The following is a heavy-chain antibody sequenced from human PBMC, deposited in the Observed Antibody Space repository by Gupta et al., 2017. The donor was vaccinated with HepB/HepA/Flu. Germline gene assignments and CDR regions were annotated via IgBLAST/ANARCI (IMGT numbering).Heavy chain of an antibody. Sequence: QVLLVQSGAEVTKSGASVKVSCKASGYTFTDYYMHCVRQAPGQGLEWMGWINPNSGGTNYAHKFQGWVSMTRDTSINTAYMELSRLGPDDTAVYYCARGEAIVPAGSYFYYGMGVWGQGTTVTVSS. V-gene: IGHV1-2*04. CDR2: INPNSGGT. J-gene: IGHJ6*02. D-gene: IGHD6-19*01. CDR1: GYTFTDYY. CDR3: ARGEAIVPAGSYFYYGMGV.